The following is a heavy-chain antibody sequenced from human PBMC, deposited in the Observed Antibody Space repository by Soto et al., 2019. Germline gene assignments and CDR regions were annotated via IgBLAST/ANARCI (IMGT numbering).Heavy chain of an antibody. J-gene: IGHJ6*02. V-gene: IGHV3-73*01. Sequence: PAGSLRLCCEASGFLLNVSAVHWVRQASGKGLEWVGRIRNKANNYATAYAASVKGRFTVSRDDSKNTAYLQMNSLKTEDSAVYYCTRLEYDVDVWGQGITVTVSS. CDR3: TRLEYDVDV. CDR1: GFLLNVSA. CDR2: IRNKANNYAT.